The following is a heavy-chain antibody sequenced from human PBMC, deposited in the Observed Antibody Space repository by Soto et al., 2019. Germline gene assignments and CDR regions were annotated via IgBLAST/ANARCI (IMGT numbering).Heavy chain of an antibody. Sequence: QVQLQESGTGLVKPSQTLSLTCTVSGGSISSGGYYWSWIRQHPGKGLGWIGYIYYSGSTYYNPSLKSRVIISVDTSKNQFSLKLSSVTAADTAVYYCARQHSGSQDIDYWGQGTLVTVSS. D-gene: IGHD1-26*01. CDR1: GGSISSGGYY. CDR3: ARQHSGSQDIDY. V-gene: IGHV4-31*03. J-gene: IGHJ4*02. CDR2: IYYSGST.